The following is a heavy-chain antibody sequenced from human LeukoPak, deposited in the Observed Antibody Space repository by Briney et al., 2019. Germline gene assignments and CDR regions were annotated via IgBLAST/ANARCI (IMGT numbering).Heavy chain of an antibody. J-gene: IGHJ6*02. CDR1: GYTFTSYG. Sequence: ASVNVSCTASGYTFTSYGISWVRQAPGQGLEWMGWISAYNGNTNYAQKLQGRVTMTTDTSTSTAYMELRSLRSDDTAVYYCARLRYCSSTSCPAAGMDVWGQGTTVTVSS. CDR3: ARLRYCSSTSCPAAGMDV. CDR2: ISAYNGNT. D-gene: IGHD2-2*01. V-gene: IGHV1-18*01.